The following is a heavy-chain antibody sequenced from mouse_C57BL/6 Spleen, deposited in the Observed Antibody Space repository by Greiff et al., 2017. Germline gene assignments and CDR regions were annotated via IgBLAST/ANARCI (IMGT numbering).Heavy chain of an antibody. CDR1: GYSITSGYY. V-gene: IGHV3-6*01. CDR2: ISYDGSN. J-gene: IGHJ3*01. D-gene: IGHD2-2*01. CDR3: ARDRLYGYDGFAY. Sequence: EVKLMESGPGLVKPSQSLSLTCSVTGYSITSGYYWNWIRQFPGNKLEWMGYISYDGSNNYNPSLKNRISITRDTSKNQFFLKLNSVTTEDTATYYCARDRLYGYDGFAYWGQGTLVTVSA.